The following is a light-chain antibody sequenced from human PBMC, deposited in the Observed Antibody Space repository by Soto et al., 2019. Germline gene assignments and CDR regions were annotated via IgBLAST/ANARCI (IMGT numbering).Light chain of an antibody. CDR2: EVS. V-gene: IGLV2-8*01. CDR1: SSDVGGYNY. CDR3: SSYAGSNNIYV. J-gene: IGLJ1*01. Sequence: QSALTQPPSASGSPGQSVTISCTGTSSDVGGYNYVSWYQQHPGKAPKLMIYEVSKRPSGVPDRFSGAKSGNTASLTVSGLQAEDEDDYYCSSYAGSNNIYVFGTGTKLTVL.